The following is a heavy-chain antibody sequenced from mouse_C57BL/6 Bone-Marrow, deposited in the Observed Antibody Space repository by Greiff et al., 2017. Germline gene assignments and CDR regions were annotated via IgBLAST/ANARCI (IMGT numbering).Heavy chain of an antibody. CDR3: ARRNYDYDAGLYYYAMDY. J-gene: IGHJ4*01. D-gene: IGHD2-4*01. CDR2: ISSGGSYT. Sequence: EVKVVESGGDLVKPGGSLKLSCAASGFTFSSYGMSWVRQTPDKRLEWVATISSGGSYTYYPDSVKGRFTISRDNAKNTLYLQMSSLKSEDTAMYYCARRNYDYDAGLYYYAMDYWGQGTSVTVSS. CDR1: GFTFSSYG. V-gene: IGHV5-6*02.